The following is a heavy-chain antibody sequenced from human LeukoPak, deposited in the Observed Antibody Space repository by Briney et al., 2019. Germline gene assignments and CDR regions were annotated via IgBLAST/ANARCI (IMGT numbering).Heavy chain of an antibody. J-gene: IGHJ3*02. CDR1: GFTFSSYW. CDR2: IKQDGSEK. CDR3: ARINWNADGDAFDI. V-gene: IGHV3-7*03. Sequence: GGSLRLSCAASGFTFSSYWMSWVRQAPGKGLEWVANIKQDGSEKYYVDSVKGRFTISRDNAKNSLYLQMNSLRAEDTAVYYCARINWNADGDAFDIWGQGTMVTVSS. D-gene: IGHD1-20*01.